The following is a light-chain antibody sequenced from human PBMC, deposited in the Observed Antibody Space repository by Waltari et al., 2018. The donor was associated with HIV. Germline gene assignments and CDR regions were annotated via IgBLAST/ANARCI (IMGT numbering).Light chain of an antibody. J-gene: IGKJ2*01. CDR1: LNITTL. V-gene: IGKV1-39*01. CDR2: AAS. CDR3: QQSYITPYT. Sequence: DRWTITFGASLNITTLLNWYHQKPWKAPQLFISAASNLQSGVPSRFSVSGSGTDFTLTITSLQPADFATYFCQQSYITPYTFGQGTKLEIK.